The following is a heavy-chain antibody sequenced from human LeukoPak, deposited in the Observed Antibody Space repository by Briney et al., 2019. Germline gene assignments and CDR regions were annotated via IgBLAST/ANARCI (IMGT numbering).Heavy chain of an antibody. Sequence: GASVKVSCKASGYTFTSYYMHWVRQAPGQGLEWMGIINPSGGSTSYAQKFQGRVTMTRDTSTSTVYMELSSLRSEDTAVYYCARITADYYDSSGYSLVEIDYWGQGTLVTVSS. CDR3: ARITADYYDSSGYSLVEIDY. J-gene: IGHJ4*02. CDR2: INPSGGST. CDR1: GYTFTSYY. V-gene: IGHV1-46*01. D-gene: IGHD3-22*01.